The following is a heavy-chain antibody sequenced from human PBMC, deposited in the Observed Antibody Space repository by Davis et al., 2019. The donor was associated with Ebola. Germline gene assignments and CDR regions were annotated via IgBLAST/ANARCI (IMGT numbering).Heavy chain of an antibody. V-gene: IGHV1-69*13. CDR2: IIPIFGTA. CDR3: AREMASSSGYNFYFDY. J-gene: IGHJ4*02. Sequence: SVKVSCKASGGTFSSYAISWVRQAPGQGLEWMGGIIPIFGTANYAQKFQGRVTITADESTSTAYMELSSLRSEDTAVYYCAREMASSSGYNFYFDYWGQGTLVTVSS. D-gene: IGHD3-22*01. CDR1: GGTFSSYA.